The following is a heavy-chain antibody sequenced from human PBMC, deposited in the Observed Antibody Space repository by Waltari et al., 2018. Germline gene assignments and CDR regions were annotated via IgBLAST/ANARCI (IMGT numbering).Heavy chain of an antibody. J-gene: IGHJ6*03. Sequence: EVQLVESGGGLVTPGVSLRLSCVASGFNFNSYTMNWVRQAPGKGLEWVSSIGANGDYIYYADSVRGRFTTSRDNARNSLYLQMTSLRAEDTAVYFCASHFEDYYYYMDVWGKGTTVTVSS. V-gene: IGHV3-21*01. CDR3: ASHFEDYYYYMDV. CDR2: IGANGDYI. CDR1: GFNFNSYT.